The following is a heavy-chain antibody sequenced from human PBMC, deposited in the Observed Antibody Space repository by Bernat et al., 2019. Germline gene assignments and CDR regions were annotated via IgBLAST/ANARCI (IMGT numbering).Heavy chain of an antibody. D-gene: IGHD5-12*01. J-gene: IGHJ5*02. V-gene: IGHV3-30*18. CDR2: ISYDGSNK. CDR3: AKDLERWLRTFNFFDP. CDR1: GFTFSSYS. Sequence: QVQLVESGGGVVQPGRSLRLSCAASGFTFSSYSMHWVRQAPGKGLEWVAVISYDGSNKYYADSVKDRFTISRDNSKNTLYLQMNSLRAEDTAVYYCAKDLERWLRTFNFFDPWGQGTLVTVSS.